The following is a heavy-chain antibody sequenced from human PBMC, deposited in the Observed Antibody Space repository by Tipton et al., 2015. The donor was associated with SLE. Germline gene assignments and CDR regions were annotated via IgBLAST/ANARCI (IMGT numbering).Heavy chain of an antibody. V-gene: IGHV4-39*07. Sequence: LRLSCTVSGGSISSSTYYWGWIRQAPGKGLEWIGGIFSPGNTYYNPSLKSRVTISVDTSKNQLSLNLNPVTAADTAVYYCARFPTYHFDLWGQGTLVTVSS. CDR1: GGSISSSTYY. J-gene: IGHJ4*02. CDR2: IFSPGNT. D-gene: IGHD2-2*01. CDR3: ARFPTYHFDL.